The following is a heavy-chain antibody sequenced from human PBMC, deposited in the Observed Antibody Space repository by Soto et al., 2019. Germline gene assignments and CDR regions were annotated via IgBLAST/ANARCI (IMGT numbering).Heavy chain of an antibody. CDR3: ARDRPYSSGWYWDY. D-gene: IGHD6-19*01. CDR1: GGSISSYY. Sequence: PSETLSLTCTVSGGSISSYYWSWIRQPPGKGLEWIGYIYYSGSTNYNPSLKSRVTISVDTSKNQFSLKLSSVTAADTAVYYCARDRPYSSGWYWDYWGQGTLVTVSS. J-gene: IGHJ4*02. CDR2: IYYSGST. V-gene: IGHV4-59*01.